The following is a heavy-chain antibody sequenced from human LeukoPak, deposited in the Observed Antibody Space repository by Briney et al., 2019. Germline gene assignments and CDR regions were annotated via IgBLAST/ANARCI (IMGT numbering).Heavy chain of an antibody. V-gene: IGHV3-21*01. J-gene: IGHJ4*02. CDR1: GFTFSTYS. CDR2: ISSSTTYI. CDR3: ARGRNLGREVPPNYFDY. D-gene: IGHD1-26*01. Sequence: GGSLRLSCAASGFTFSTYSMNWVRQAPGKGLEWVSSISSSTTYIYYADSVKGRFTISRDNAKNSLFLQMNSLRAEDTAVYYCARGRNLGREVPPNYFDYWGQGTLVTVSS.